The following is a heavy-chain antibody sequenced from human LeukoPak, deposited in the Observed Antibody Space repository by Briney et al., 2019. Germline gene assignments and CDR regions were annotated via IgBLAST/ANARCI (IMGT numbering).Heavy chain of an antibody. CDR1: GGSINGYY. D-gene: IGHD3-3*01. Sequence: SETLSLTCTVSGGSINGYYGSWIRQSPQTRLEWIGNVYPDGNSKYTPSLASRVSISADTSRNHDALTLTAVTAADTAGYCCARHERSGYLDYYYYYIDVWGRGTSDTLS. CDR2: VYPDGNS. J-gene: IGHJ6*03. V-gene: IGHV4-59*08. CDR3: ARHERSGYLDYYYYYIDV.